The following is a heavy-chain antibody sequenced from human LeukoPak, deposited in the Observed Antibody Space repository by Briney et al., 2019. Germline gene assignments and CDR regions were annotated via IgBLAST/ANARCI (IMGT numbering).Heavy chain of an antibody. CDR2: INLNSGGT. CDR3: ARGTGPGSIAARSSDFDY. Sequence: GASVKVSCKASGYTFTGYYMHWVRQAPGQGLEWMGWINLNSGGTNYAQKFQGRVTMTRDTSISIAYMELSRLRSDDTAVYYCARGTGPGSIAARSSDFDYWGQVTLVTVSS. CDR1: GYTFTGYY. J-gene: IGHJ4*02. D-gene: IGHD6-6*01. V-gene: IGHV1-2*02.